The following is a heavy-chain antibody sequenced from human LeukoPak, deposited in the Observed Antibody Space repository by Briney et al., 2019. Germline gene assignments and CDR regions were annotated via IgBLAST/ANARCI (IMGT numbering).Heavy chain of an antibody. CDR1: GFIVSRNY. Sequence: GGSLRLSCAASGFIVSRNYMNWVRQAPGKGLEWVSLIYSSGTTYYADSVKGRFTISRDNSKNTLYLQMNSLRAEDTALYYCAKPLIASRQDAFDIWGQGTMVTVSS. D-gene: IGHD1-14*01. J-gene: IGHJ3*02. V-gene: IGHV3-53*01. CDR3: AKPLIASRQDAFDI. CDR2: IYSSGTT.